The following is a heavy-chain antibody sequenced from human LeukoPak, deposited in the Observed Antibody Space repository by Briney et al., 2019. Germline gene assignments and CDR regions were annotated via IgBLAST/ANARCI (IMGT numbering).Heavy chain of an antibody. CDR2: ISSSSSYI. V-gene: IGHV3-21*01. D-gene: IGHD4-17*01. CDR1: GFIFSDYW. Sequence: GGSLRLSCAASGFIFSDYWMNWVRQAPGKGLEWVSSISSSSSYIYYADSVKGRFTISRDNAKNSLYLQMNSLRAEDTAVYYCARDLGTTVTTYLDYWGQGALVTVSS. J-gene: IGHJ4*02. CDR3: ARDLGTTVTTYLDY.